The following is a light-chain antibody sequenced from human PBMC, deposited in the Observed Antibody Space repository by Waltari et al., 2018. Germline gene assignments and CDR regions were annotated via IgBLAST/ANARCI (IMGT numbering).Light chain of an antibody. J-gene: IGLJ3*02. Sequence: QSVLTQPPSVSGAPGQRVTISCTGSSSNIGAGFAVHWYQQLPGTAPKRLICGNNNRPSGVPDRFSGSKSGTSASLAITGLQAEDEADYYCQSYGSDWVFGGGTKLTVL. V-gene: IGLV1-40*01. CDR2: GNN. CDR3: QSYGSDWV. CDR1: SSNIGAGFA.